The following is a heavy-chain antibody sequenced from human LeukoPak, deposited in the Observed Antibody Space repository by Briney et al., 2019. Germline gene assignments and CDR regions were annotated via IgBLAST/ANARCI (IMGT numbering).Heavy chain of an antibody. Sequence: ASVKVSCKASGGTLSRYAISWVRQAPGQGPEWMGGIIPIFGTTNYAQKFQGRVTITADESTSTAYMELSSLTSEDTAVYYCARIVGIASLGYFDYWGQGTLVTVSS. CDR1: GGTLSRYA. J-gene: IGHJ4*02. CDR3: ARIVGIASLGYFDY. CDR2: IIPIFGTT. V-gene: IGHV1-69*01. D-gene: IGHD2-15*01.